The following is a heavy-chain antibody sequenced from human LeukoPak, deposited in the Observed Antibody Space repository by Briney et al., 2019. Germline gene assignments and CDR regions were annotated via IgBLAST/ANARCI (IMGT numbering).Heavy chain of an antibody. V-gene: IGHV3-66*01. CDR2: IYSGGST. Sequence: GGSLRLSCAASGFTVSSNYMSWVRQAPGKGLEWVSVIYSGGSTYYADSVKGRFTISRDNSKNTLYLQMNSLRAEDTAVYYCATFTYGSGSYSYYYYGMDVWGQGTTVTVSS. CDR1: GFTVSSNY. D-gene: IGHD3-10*01. J-gene: IGHJ6*02. CDR3: ATFTYGSGSYSYYYYGMDV.